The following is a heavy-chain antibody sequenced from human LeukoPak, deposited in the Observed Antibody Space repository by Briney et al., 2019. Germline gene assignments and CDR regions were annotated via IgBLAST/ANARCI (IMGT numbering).Heavy chain of an antibody. CDR3: AIHYYYDSSGYYLIDY. CDR1: GYTFTSYD. Sequence: ASVKVSCKASGYTFTSYDINWVRQATGQGLEWMGWINPNSGNTGYAQKFQGRVTMTRNTSISTAYMELSSLRSEDTAVYYCAIHYYYDSSGYYLIDYWGQGTLVTVSS. D-gene: IGHD3-22*01. V-gene: IGHV1-8*01. J-gene: IGHJ4*02. CDR2: INPNSGNT.